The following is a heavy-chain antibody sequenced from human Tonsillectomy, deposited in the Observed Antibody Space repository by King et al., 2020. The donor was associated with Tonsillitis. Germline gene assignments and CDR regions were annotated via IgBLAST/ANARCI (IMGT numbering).Heavy chain of an antibody. Sequence: QLVQSGAEMRKPGSSVKVSCKTSGGTFSNYGVSWVRQAPGQGLEWMGEVIPIFGTTHYAQKLQGRVTITADEFTGTAYMELSSLRSEDTALYYCTARTATVVTTDDAFDMWGQGTMVTVSS. CDR2: VIPIFGTT. J-gene: IGHJ3*02. V-gene: IGHV1-69*12. D-gene: IGHD2-21*02. CDR3: TARTATVVTTDDAFDM. CDR1: GGTFSNYG.